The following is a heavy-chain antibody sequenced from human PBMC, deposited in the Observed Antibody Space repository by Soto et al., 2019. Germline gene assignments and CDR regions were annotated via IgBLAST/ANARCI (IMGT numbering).Heavy chain of an antibody. V-gene: IGHV3-30-3*01. Sequence: GGSLRLSCAASGFTFSSYAMHWVRQAPGKGLEWVAVISYDGSNKYYADSVKGRFTISRDNSKNTLYLQMNSLRAEDTAVYYCAGDRYRWYFDYWGQGTLVTVSS. J-gene: IGHJ4*02. CDR2: ISYDGSNK. D-gene: IGHD1-26*01. CDR3: AGDRYRWYFDY. CDR1: GFTFSSYA.